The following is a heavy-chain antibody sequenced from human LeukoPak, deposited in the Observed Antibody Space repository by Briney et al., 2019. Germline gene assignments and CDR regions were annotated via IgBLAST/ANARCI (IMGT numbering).Heavy chain of an antibody. CDR2: ISAYNGHT. Sequence: ASVKVSCKASGYTFTNYGISWVRQAPGQGREWMGWISAYNGHTKYAQKVQGRVTMTRDTSTSTAYMELRSLRSDDTAVYYCARDGHRRYHYDSSGREDAFDIWGQGTMVTVSS. CDR3: ARDGHRRYHYDSSGREDAFDI. V-gene: IGHV1-18*01. D-gene: IGHD3-22*01. CDR1: GYTFTNYG. J-gene: IGHJ3*02.